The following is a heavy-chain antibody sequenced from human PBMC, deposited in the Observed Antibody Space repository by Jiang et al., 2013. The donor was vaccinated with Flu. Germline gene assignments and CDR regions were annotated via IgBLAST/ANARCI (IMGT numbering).Heavy chain of an antibody. CDR3: ARRGNGPAVDY. Sequence: DTRYSPSFQGQVTISADKSISTAYLQWSSLKASDSAMYYCARRGNGPAVDYWGQGTLVTVSS. V-gene: IGHV5-51*01. CDR2: DT. J-gene: IGHJ4*02. D-gene: IGHD4-23*01.